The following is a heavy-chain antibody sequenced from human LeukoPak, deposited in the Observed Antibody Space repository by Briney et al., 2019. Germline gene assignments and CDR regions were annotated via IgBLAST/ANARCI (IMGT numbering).Heavy chain of an antibody. CDR3: ARDYWVANRYWGAFDI. J-gene: IGHJ3*02. CDR1: GFSFSRSG. Sequence: GGSLRLSCTASGFSFSRSGMNWVRQAPGKGLEWISYISTAGSTIYYADSVKGRFTISRDNAKNSLYLHMNSLRAEDTGVYYCARDYWVANRYWGAFDIWGQGTMVTVSS. V-gene: IGHV3-48*03. D-gene: IGHD7-27*01. CDR2: ISTAGSTI.